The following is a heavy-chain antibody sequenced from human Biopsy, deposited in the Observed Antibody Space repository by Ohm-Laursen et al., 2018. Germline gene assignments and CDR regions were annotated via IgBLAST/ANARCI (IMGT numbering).Heavy chain of an antibody. CDR1: GATLSGYS. CDR3: ARSPGRDRMDV. Sequence: GSLRLSCTASGATLSGYSMNWVRQAPGRGLEWVSYINVYSNKKYYADSVKGRFIVSRDNDKNSLYLQMNSLRAEDTAVYHCARSPGRDRMDVWGQGTTVIVSS. D-gene: IGHD1-14*01. J-gene: IGHJ6*02. CDR2: INVYSNKK. V-gene: IGHV3-48*04.